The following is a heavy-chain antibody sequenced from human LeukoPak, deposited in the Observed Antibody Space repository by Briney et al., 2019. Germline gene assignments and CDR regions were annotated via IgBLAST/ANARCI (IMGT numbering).Heavy chain of an antibody. CDR2: ISGSGGST. D-gene: IGHD2-15*01. V-gene: IGHV3-23*01. CDR1: GFTFSSNG. J-gene: IGHJ4*02. CDR3: AKVRTDIVVVVAALEFDY. Sequence: GGSLRLSCAASGFTFSSNGMSWVRQAPGKGLEWVSAISGSGGSTYYADSVKGRFTISRDNSKNTLYLQMNSLRAEDTAVYYCAKVRTDIVVVVAALEFDYWGQGTLVTVSS.